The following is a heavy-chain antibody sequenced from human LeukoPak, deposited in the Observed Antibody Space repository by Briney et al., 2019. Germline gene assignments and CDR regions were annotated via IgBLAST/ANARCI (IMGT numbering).Heavy chain of an antibody. D-gene: IGHD6-13*01. J-gene: IGHJ2*01. CDR2: IYHSGST. CDR1: GYSISSGYY. Sequence: TSETLSLTCTVSGYSISSGYYWGWIRQPPGKGLEWIGSIYHSGSTYYNPSLKSRVTMSVDTSKSQFSLKLNSVTAADTAVYYCARVIAAGGLWYFDLWGRGTLVTVSS. V-gene: IGHV4-38-2*02. CDR3: ARVIAAGGLWYFDL.